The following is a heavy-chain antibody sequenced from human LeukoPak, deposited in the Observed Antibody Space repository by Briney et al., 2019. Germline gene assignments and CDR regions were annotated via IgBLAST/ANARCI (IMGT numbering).Heavy chain of an antibody. CDR3: ARVQCSSGCGDY. CDR1: GYTFTSYD. J-gene: IGHJ4*02. Sequence: ASVKVSCKASGYTFTSYDINWVRQATGQGLEWMGWMNPDSGNTGYAQKFQGRVTMTRNTSISTAYMELSSLRSEDTAVYYCARVQCSSGCGDYWGQGTLVTVSS. CDR2: MNPDSGNT. V-gene: IGHV1-8*01. D-gene: IGHD6-19*01.